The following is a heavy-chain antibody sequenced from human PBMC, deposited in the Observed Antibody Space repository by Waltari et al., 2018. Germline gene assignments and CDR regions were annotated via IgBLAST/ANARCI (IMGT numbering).Heavy chain of an antibody. CDR3: ADCGGDCPH. Sequence: QVQLVQSGAEVRTPGSSVKVSCKTSGGTFSRFSISWVRLAPGQGLEWMGGLIPIFLTANYAQKFEGRLTIDADEATSTVYMELSGLTSDDTAVYYCADCGGDCPHWGQGTLVTVSS. CDR1: GGTFSRFS. D-gene: IGHD2-21*01. V-gene: IGHV1-69*01. CDR2: LIPIFLTA. J-gene: IGHJ4*02.